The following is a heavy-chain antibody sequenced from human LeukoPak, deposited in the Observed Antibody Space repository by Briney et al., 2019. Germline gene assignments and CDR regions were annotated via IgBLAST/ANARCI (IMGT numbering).Heavy chain of an antibody. V-gene: IGHV5-51*01. CDR1: GYSFTSYW. CDR2: IYPGDSDT. D-gene: IGHD3-22*01. J-gene: IGHJ4*02. CDR3: ARRMDDSSGYYYVGFDY. Sequence: GGSLRLSCTGSGYSFTSYWIGWVRQMPGKGLEWMGIIYPGDSDTRYSPSFQGHVTISADKSISTAYLQWSSLKASDTGMYYCARRMDDSSGYYYVGFDYWGQGTLVTVSS.